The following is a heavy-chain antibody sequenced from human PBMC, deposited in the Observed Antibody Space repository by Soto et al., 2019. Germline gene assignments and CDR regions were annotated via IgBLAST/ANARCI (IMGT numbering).Heavy chain of an antibody. D-gene: IGHD3-9*01. Sequence: EVQLVESGGGLVQPGGSLRLSCAASGFTFSSYSMNWVRQAPGKGLEWVSYISSSSSTIYYADSVKGRFTISRDNAKNALYMQMNSLRDEDTAVYYCASNGYDILTGYWQDYYYYGMDVWGQGTTVTVSS. J-gene: IGHJ6*02. CDR1: GFTFSSYS. CDR2: ISSSSSTI. CDR3: ASNGYDILTGYWQDYYYYGMDV. V-gene: IGHV3-48*02.